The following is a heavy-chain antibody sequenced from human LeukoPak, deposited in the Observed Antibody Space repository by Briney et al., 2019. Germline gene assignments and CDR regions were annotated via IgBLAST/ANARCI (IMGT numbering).Heavy chain of an antibody. CDR3: AKNPSSGRYLDY. Sequence: GGSLRLSCAASGFTFSSYAMSWVRQAPGKGLEWVSAISGSGGSTYYADSVKGQFTISRDNSKNTLYLQMNSLRAEDTAVHYCAKNPSSGRYLDYWGQGTLVTVSS. J-gene: IGHJ4*02. D-gene: IGHD3-10*01. CDR2: ISGSGGST. V-gene: IGHV3-23*01. CDR1: GFTFSSYA.